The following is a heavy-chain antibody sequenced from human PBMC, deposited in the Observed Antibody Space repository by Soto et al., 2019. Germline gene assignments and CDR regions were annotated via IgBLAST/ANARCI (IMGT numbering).Heavy chain of an antibody. V-gene: IGHV4-38-2*01. J-gene: IGHJ2*01. Sequence: QVQLQESDPGLVKTSETLSLTCVVSGYSIRTLYWGWIRQTPGKGLEWIGSIYQSGSTYYNPSLKSRVTMSIDTSKNQFSLRLSSVTVADTAIYYCARRPMGTTTWYFDLWGRGTLVSVSS. CDR1: GYSIRTLY. CDR3: ARRPMGTTTWYFDL. D-gene: IGHD7-27*01. CDR2: IYQSGST.